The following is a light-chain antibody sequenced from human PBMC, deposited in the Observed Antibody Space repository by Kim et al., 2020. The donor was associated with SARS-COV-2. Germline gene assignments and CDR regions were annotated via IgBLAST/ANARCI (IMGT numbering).Light chain of an antibody. CDR1: QSVGSQ. Sequence: EIVLTPSPATLSLSPGERATLSCRASQSVGSQLAWYQQKSGQAPRLLIFDASNRATDIPARFSGSGSGTDFNLTISSLESEDLGIYYCQQFSDWITFGGGTKVDIK. CDR2: DAS. CDR3: QQFSDWIT. J-gene: IGKJ4*01. V-gene: IGKV3-11*01.